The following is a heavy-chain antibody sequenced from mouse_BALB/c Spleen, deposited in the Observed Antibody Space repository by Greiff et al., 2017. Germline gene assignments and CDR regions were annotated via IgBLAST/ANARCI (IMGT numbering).Heavy chain of an antibody. D-gene: IGHD4-1*01. J-gene: IGHJ2*01. CDR3: AREAWGYFDY. CDR1: GFTFSSFG. CDR2: ISSGSSTI. Sequence: EVQVVESGGGLVQPGGSRKLSCAASGFTFSSFGMHWVRQAPEKGLEWVAYISSGSSTIYYADTVKGRFTISRDNPKNTLFLQMTSLRSEDTAMYYCAREAWGYFDYWGQGTTLTVSS. V-gene: IGHV5-17*02.